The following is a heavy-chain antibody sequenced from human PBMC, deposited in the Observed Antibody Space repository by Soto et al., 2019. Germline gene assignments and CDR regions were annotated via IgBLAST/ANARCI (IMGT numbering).Heavy chain of an antibody. D-gene: IGHD5-12*01. CDR2: IIPIFGTA. V-gene: IGHV1-69*13. Sequence: GASVKVSCKASGGTFSSYAISWVRQAPGQGLEWMGGIIPIFGTANYAQKFQGRVTITADESTSTAYMELSSLRSEDTAVYYCASLGVATITFDYWGQGTLVTVSS. CDR1: GGTFSSYA. J-gene: IGHJ4*02. CDR3: ASLGVATITFDY.